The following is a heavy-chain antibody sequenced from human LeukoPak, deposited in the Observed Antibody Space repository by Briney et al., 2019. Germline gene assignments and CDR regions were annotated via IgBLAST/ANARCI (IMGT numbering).Heavy chain of an antibody. D-gene: IGHD3-22*01. J-gene: IGHJ4*02. CDR2: IYYSGST. CDR1: GGSISSGGYY. CDR3: ARQHPRSYYCDSSGTHLDY. Sequence: SETLSLTCTVSGGSISSGGYYWSWIRQHPGKGLEWIGYIYYSGSTYYNPSLKSRVTISVDTSKNQFSLKLSSVTAADTAVYYCARQHPRSYYCDSSGTHLDYWGQGTLVTVSS. V-gene: IGHV4-31*03.